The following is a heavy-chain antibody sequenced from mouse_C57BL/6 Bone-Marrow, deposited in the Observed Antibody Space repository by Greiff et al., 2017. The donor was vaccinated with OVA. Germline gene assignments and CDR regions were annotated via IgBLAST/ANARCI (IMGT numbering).Heavy chain of an antibody. V-gene: IGHV1-31*01. CDR1: GYSFTGYY. J-gene: IGHJ4*01. CDR2: IYPYNGVS. D-gene: IGHD2-3*01. Sequence: DVQLQESGPELVKPGASVKISCKASGYSFTGYYMHWVKQSHGNILDWIGYIYPYNGVSSYNQKFKGKATLTVDKSSSTAYMELRSLTSEDSAVYYCARGKDDGYFYAMDYWGQGTSVTVSS. CDR3: ARGKDDGYFYAMDY.